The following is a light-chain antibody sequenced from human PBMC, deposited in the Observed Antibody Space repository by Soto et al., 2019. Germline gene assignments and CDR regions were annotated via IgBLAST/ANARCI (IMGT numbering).Light chain of an antibody. V-gene: IGKV3-20*01. CDR3: QQYGSSLIT. J-gene: IGKJ5*01. CDR1: QSVSSS. CDR2: GAS. Sequence: EIVLTQSPGTLSLSPGERATLSCRASQSVSSSLAWYQQKPGQAPRLLIYGASSRATGIPDRFRGSGSGTDFTLTISRLEPEDFAVYYCQQYGSSLITFGQGTRLEIK.